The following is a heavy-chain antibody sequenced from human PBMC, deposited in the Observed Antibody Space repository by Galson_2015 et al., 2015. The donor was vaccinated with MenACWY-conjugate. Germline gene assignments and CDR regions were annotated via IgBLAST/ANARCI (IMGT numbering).Heavy chain of an antibody. Sequence: SETLSLTCRVSGASISTDYWSWVRQPPGKGLEWIGYIHYSGSTKYNPSLKTRIIMSLDTSENQFSLKLSSVTAADTAVYYCARWVAVKMIEYCGQGTLVTVSS. V-gene: IGHV4-59*01. D-gene: IGHD6-19*01. J-gene: IGHJ4*02. CDR3: ARWVAVKMIEY. CDR1: GASISTDY. CDR2: IHYSGST.